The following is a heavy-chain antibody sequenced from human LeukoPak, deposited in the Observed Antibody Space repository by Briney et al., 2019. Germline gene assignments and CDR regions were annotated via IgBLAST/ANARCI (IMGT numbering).Heavy chain of an antibody. CDR3: ASPAGYSSGWYVSDFDY. D-gene: IGHD6-19*01. Sequence: GGSLRLSCAASGFTFSSYAMHWVRQAPGKGLEWVAVISYDGGNKYYADSVKGRFTISRDNSKNTLYLQMNSLRAEDTAVYYCASPAGYSSGWYVSDFDYWGQGTLVTVSS. J-gene: IGHJ4*02. CDR1: GFTFSSYA. CDR2: ISYDGGNK. V-gene: IGHV3-30-3*01.